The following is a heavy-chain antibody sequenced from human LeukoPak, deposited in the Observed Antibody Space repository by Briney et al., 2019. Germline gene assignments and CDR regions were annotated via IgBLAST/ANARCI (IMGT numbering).Heavy chain of an antibody. CDR3: ARVARNYYDSSGYYDY. D-gene: IGHD3-22*01. J-gene: IGHJ4*02. V-gene: IGHV4-30-4*01. CDR2: IYYSGST. Sequence: SETLSLTCTVSGGSISSGDYYWSWLRQPPGKGLEWIGHIYYSGSTYFNPSLKSRVTISVETSKNQFSLKLSSVTAADTAVYYCARVARNYYDSSGYYDYWGQGTLVTVSS. CDR1: GGSISSGDYY.